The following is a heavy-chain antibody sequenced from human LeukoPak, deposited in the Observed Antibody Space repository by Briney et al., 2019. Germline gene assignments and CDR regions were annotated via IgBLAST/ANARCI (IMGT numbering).Heavy chain of an antibody. V-gene: IGHV3-9*01. Sequence: PGRSLRLSCAASGFTFDDYAMHWVRQAPGKGLEWVSGISWNSGSIGYADSVKGRFTISRDNAKKSLYLQMNSLRAEDTALYYCAKDSHWRLVRLWGFVDYWGQGTLVTVSS. D-gene: IGHD3-16*01. J-gene: IGHJ4*02. CDR1: GFTFDDYA. CDR3: AKDSHWRLVRLWGFVDY. CDR2: ISWNSGSI.